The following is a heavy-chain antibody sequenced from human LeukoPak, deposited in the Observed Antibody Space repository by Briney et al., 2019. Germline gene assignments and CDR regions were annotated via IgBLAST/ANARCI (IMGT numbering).Heavy chain of an antibody. CDR2: MYYSGST. Sequence: PSETLSLTCTVSGGSISSSSFYWGWIRQPPGKGLEWIGSMYYSGSTYYNPSLKSRVTISVDTAVNQFSLRLSPLTAADPAWDFRTRIIGYSYGRIYHRGQGTLVTVSS. CDR1: GGSISSSSFY. D-gene: IGHD5-18*01. V-gene: IGHV4-39*01. J-gene: IGHJ4*02. CDR3: TRIIGYSYGRIYH.